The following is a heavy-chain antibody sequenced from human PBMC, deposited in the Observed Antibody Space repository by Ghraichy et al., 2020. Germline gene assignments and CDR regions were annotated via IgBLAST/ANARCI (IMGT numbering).Heavy chain of an antibody. CDR2: ISSSSSYI. CDR1: GFTFSSYS. V-gene: IGHV3-21*01. Sequence: GGSLRLSCAASGFTFSSYSMNWVRQAPGKGLEWVSSISSSSSYIYYADSVKGRFTISRDNAKNSLYLQMNSLRAEDTAVYYCARDTPLEKDSTESKTYYYYYGMDVWGQGTTVTVSS. J-gene: IGHJ6*02. CDR3: ARDTPLEKDSTESKTYYYYYGMDV. D-gene: IGHD2-2*01.